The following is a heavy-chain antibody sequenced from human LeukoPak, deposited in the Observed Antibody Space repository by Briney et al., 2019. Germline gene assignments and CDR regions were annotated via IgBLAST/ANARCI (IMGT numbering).Heavy chain of an antibody. J-gene: IGHJ5*02. CDR3: AKDLARGYSYGYDDRWFDP. CDR1: GFTFSSYA. CDR2: ISGSGGST. D-gene: IGHD5-18*01. V-gene: IGHV3-23*01. Sequence: GGSLRLSCAASGFTFSSYAMSWVRQAPGKGLEWVSAISGSGGSTYYADSVKGRFTISRDNSKSTLYLQMNSLRAEDTAVYYCAKDLARGYSYGYDDRWFDPWGQGILVTVSS.